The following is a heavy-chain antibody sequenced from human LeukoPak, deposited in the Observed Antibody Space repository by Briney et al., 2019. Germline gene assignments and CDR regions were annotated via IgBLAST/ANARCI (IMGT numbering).Heavy chain of an antibody. CDR3: ATPGSGSPSGAFDI. J-gene: IGHJ3*02. Sequence: ASVKVSCKASGYTFTSYGISWVRQAPGQGLEWMEWISAYNGNTNYAQKLQGRVTMTTDTSTSTAYMELRSLRSEDTAVYYCATPGSGSPSGAFDIWGQGTMVTVSS. CDR1: GYTFTSYG. V-gene: IGHV1-18*01. D-gene: IGHD1-26*01. CDR2: ISAYNGNT.